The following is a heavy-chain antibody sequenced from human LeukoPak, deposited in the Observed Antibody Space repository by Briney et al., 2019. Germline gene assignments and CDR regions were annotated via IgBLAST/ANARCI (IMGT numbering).Heavy chain of an antibody. CDR1: GYTFTGYY. D-gene: IGHD1-1*01. CDR3: ARIGTNWNPGRDY. Sequence: GASVKVSCKASGYTFTGYYMHWVRQAPGQGLEWMGWINPNSGGTNYAQKFQGRVTMTRDTSISTAYMELSRLRSDDTAVYYCARIGTNWNPGRDYWGQGTLVTVSS. J-gene: IGHJ4*02. CDR2: INPNSGGT. V-gene: IGHV1-2*02.